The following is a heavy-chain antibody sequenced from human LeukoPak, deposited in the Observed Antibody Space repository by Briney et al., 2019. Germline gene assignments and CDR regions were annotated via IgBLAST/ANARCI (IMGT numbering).Heavy chain of an antibody. D-gene: IGHD6-13*01. CDR2: IYPGDSDT. V-gene: IGHV5-51*01. CDR3: ARWICQGIAAAAPGKYYFDY. CDR1: GYSFTSYW. J-gene: IGHJ4*02. Sequence: GESLKIYCKGSGYSFTSYWIGWVRQMPGKGLEWMGIIYPGDSDTRYSPSFQGQVTLSADKSISTVYLQWSSLKASDTAMYYCARWICQGIAAAAPGKYYFDYWGQGTLVTVSS.